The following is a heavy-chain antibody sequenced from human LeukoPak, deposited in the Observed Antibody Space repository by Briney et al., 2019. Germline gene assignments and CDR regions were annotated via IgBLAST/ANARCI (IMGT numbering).Heavy chain of an antibody. J-gene: IGHJ3*02. CDR3: AGGYYDSRTFDI. CDR2: ISSSSSTI. Sequence: GGSLRLSCAASGFTFSSYSMNWVRQAPGKGLEWVSYISSSSSTIYYADSVKGRFTISRDNAKNSLYLQMNSLRDEDTAVYYCAGGYYDSRTFDIRGQGTMVTVSS. CDR1: GFTFSSYS. D-gene: IGHD3-22*01. V-gene: IGHV3-48*02.